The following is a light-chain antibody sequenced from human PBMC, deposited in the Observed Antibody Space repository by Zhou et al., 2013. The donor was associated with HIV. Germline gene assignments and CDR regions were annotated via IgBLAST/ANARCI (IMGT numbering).Light chain of an antibody. CDR2: DAS. V-gene: IGKV3-11*01. CDR1: QDITSS. Sequence: VMAQSPATLSVSPGERVTLSCRASQDITSSLAWYQQKPGQAPRLLIYDASNRATGIPARFRGSGSGTDFTLTISNLEPEDFAVYFCQQRSHWPPTFGPGTKVDIK. J-gene: IGKJ3*01. CDR3: QQRSHWPPT.